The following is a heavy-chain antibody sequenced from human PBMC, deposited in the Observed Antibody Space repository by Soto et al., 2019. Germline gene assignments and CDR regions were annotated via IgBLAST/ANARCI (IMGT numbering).Heavy chain of an antibody. CDR3: ARRTLGSSIGIGDY. CDR1: GYTFNMYG. D-gene: IGHD1-1*01. J-gene: IGHJ4*02. Sequence: QVQLVQSGAEVKKPGASVKVSCKASGYTFNMYGITWVRQAPGQGLEWMGCIYGDDGNTDYAQKFLGRVTMTTDTSTTTAYLELWSLRSDDTAVYYCARRTLGSSIGIGDYWGQGALVTVSS. V-gene: IGHV1-18*01. CDR2: IYGDDGNT.